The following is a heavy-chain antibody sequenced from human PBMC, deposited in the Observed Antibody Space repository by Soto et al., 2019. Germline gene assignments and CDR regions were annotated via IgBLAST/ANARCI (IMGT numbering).Heavy chain of an antibody. CDR1: GLTFGSRA. D-gene: IGHD3-3*01. V-gene: IGHV3-23*01. Sequence: PGGSLRLSCVASGLTFGSRAMSWVRQSPGEGLEWVSTITDTGVDAKYADSVRGRFAISRDNSKNTLYLQMIALRAEDSAIYFCVRGSKDSYPWSRSFDFWGRGTMVTV. J-gene: IGHJ4*02. CDR2: ITDTGVDA. CDR3: VRGSKDSYPWSRSFDF.